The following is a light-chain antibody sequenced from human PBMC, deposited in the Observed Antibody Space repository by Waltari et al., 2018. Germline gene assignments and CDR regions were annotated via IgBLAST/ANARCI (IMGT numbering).Light chain of an antibody. CDR2: QIS. Sequence: DVVMTPSPLSLPVTLGQPASTPCRPIQCLVHSDGNTYLNWFQQMPGLSPRRLIYQISRRDSGVPDRFSGSRSGTDFTLNISRVEAEDVGVYYCMQATHWPLLTFGGGTKVEIK. J-gene: IGKJ4*01. CDR3: MQATHWPLLT. V-gene: IGKV2-30*02. CDR1: QCLVHSDGNTY.